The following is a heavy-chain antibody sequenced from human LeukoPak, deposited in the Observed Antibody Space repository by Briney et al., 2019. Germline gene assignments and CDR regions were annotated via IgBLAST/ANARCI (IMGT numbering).Heavy chain of an antibody. Sequence: GASVKVSCKASGGTFSSYAISWVRQAPGQGLEWMGGIIPIFGTANYAQKFQGRVTITTDESTSTAYMELSSLRSEDTAVYYCARDGDYYESSGPTSGYFQHWGQGTLVTVSS. V-gene: IGHV1-69*05. D-gene: IGHD3-22*01. CDR3: ARDGDYYESSGPTSGYFQH. CDR2: IIPIFGTA. CDR1: GGTFSSYA. J-gene: IGHJ1*01.